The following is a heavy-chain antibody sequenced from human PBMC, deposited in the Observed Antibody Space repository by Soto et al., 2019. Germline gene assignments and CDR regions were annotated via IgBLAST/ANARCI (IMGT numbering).Heavy chain of an antibody. Sequence: VQLVESGGGVVQPGRSLRLSCAASGFTFSSYGMHWVRQAPGKGLEWVAVISYDGSNKYYADSVKGRFTISRDNSKNTLYLQMNSLRAEDTAVYYCAKGADRGIAAYEHAFDIWGQGTMVTVSS. CDR3: AKGADRGIAAYEHAFDI. V-gene: IGHV3-30*18. D-gene: IGHD6-13*01. J-gene: IGHJ3*02. CDR2: ISYDGSNK. CDR1: GFTFSSYG.